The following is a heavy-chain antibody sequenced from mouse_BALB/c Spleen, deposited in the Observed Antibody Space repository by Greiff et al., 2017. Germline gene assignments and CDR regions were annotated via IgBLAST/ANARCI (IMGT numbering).Heavy chain of an antibody. Sequence: QVQLQQPGAELVKPGASVKLSCKASGYTFTSYWMHWVKQRPGQGLEWIGEINPSNGRTNYNEKFKSKATLTVDKSSSTAYMQLSSLTSEDSAVYYCAREKDYYGSNAMDYWGQGTSVTVSS. V-gene: IGHV1S81*02. D-gene: IGHD1-1*01. J-gene: IGHJ4*01. CDR2: INPSNGRT. CDR1: GYTFTSYW. CDR3: AREKDYYGSNAMDY.